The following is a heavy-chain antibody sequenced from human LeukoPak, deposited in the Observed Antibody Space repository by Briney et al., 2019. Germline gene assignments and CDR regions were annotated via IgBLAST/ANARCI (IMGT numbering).Heavy chain of an antibody. CDR3: AKNNLLTGYSRIDY. V-gene: IGHV3-30*18. CDR2: ISSDVSNE. CDR1: GFTFSNYA. J-gene: IGHJ4*02. D-gene: IGHD3-9*01. Sequence: HPGGSLRLSCAASGFTFSNYALHWVRQTPGKGLEWVAIISSDVSNEYYADPVKGRFTISRDNSRDTLYLDMNSLRADDTAVYYCAKNNLLTGYSRIDYWGQGTLVTVSS.